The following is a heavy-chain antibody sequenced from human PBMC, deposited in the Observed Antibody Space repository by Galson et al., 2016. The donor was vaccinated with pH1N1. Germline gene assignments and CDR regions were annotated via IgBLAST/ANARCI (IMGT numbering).Heavy chain of an antibody. V-gene: IGHV3-33*01. D-gene: IGHD1/OR15-1a*01. CDR2: ILSDGSSE. CDR3: VRDDDGPPNNIDH. CDR1: GFTFSNYG. J-gene: IGHJ4*02. Sequence: SLRLSCAASGFTFSNYGMHWVRQAPGKGLEWLAVILSDGSSEGYADSVKGRFTISRDNSDNTLYLQMHKVRAEDSALYFCVRDDDGPPNNIDHRGQGTRGTVS.